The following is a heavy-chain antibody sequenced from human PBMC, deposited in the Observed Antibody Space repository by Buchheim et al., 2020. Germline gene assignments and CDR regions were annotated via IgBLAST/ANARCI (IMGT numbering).Heavy chain of an antibody. V-gene: IGHV4-30-4*01. CDR1: GGSISNVGSY. D-gene: IGHD3-10*01. CDR2: VYFTGSA. Sequence: QVQLQESGPGLVKPSQTLPLTCTVSGGSISNVGSYWSWIRQSPGKGLEWIGYVYFTGSAYYKPSLKSRLTMSLDRSKNQFSLRLSSVTAADTAVYYCAQEAGYFGDSFQHWGQGTL. J-gene: IGHJ1*01. CDR3: AQEAGYFGDSFQH.